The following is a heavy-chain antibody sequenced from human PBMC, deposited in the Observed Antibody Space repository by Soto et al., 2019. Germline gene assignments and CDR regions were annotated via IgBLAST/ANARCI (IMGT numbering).Heavy chain of an antibody. Sequence: SETLSLTCTVSGGSISSGGYYWSWIRQHPGKGLEWTGYIDYTGSTYYNPSLKSRVTISVDTSKNQFSLKLSSVTATDAAVYYCARDGAVVATTGLLDPWGQGTLVTVSS. D-gene: IGHD5-12*01. CDR2: IDYTGST. J-gene: IGHJ5*02. CDR3: ARDGAVVATTGLLDP. V-gene: IGHV4-31*03. CDR1: GGSISSGGYY.